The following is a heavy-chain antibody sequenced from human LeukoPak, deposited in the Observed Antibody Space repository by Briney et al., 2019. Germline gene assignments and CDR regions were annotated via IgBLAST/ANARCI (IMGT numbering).Heavy chain of an antibody. V-gene: IGHV4-59*01. CDR2: IYDSGST. Sequence: PSETLSLTCTVSGGSISGYYLSWLRQSPGEGLEWIGYIYDSGSTNYNPSLRSRVVMSVDTSKTQVSLKVRSVTAADTAVYYCARGWDTGYGYYGMDVWGQGTTVTVSS. J-gene: IGHJ6*02. CDR3: ARGWDTGYGYYGMDV. D-gene: IGHD5-18*01. CDR1: GGSISGYY.